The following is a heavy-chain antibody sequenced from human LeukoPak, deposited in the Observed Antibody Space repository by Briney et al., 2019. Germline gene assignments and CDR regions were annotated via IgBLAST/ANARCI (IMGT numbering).Heavy chain of an antibody. V-gene: IGHV3-21*01. CDR2: ISPSSSYI. CDR3: VRHRTASDY. D-gene: IGHD3-16*02. Sequence: KPGGSLKLSCAASGFTFSDYTMSWVRQAPGKGLEWVSSISPSSSYIYYADSLKGRITISRDNAKNSLYLQMNSLRAEETAVYYCVRHRTASDYWGQGALVTVSS. J-gene: IGHJ4*02. CDR1: GFTFSDYT.